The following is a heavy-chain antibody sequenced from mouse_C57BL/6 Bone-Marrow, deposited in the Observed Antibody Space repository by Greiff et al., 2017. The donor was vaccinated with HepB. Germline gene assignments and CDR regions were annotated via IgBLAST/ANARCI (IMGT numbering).Heavy chain of an antibody. J-gene: IGHJ3*01. CDR2: SRNKANDYTT. CDR3: ARDGDSNERFAY. CDR1: GFTFSDFY. D-gene: IGHD2-5*01. V-gene: IGHV7-1*01. Sequence: EVNVVESGGGLVQSGRSLRLSCATSGFTFSDFYMEWVRQAPGKGLEWIAASRNKANDYTTEYSASVKGRFIVSRDTSQSILYLQMNALRAEDTAIYYCARDGDSNERFAYWGQGTLVTVSA.